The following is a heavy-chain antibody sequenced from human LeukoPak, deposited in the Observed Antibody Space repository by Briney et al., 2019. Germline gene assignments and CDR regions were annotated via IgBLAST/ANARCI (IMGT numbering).Heavy chain of an antibody. Sequence: SETLSLTCTVSGGSISSYYWSWIRQPAGKGLEWIGRIYTSGSTNYNPSLKSRVTMSVDTSKNQFSLQLNSVTPEDTAIYYCARCLHDYGCLGYFDYWGQGTLVTVSS. CDR1: GGSISSYY. D-gene: IGHD4/OR15-4a*01. CDR2: IYTSGST. CDR3: ARCLHDYGCLGYFDY. V-gene: IGHV4-4*07. J-gene: IGHJ4*02.